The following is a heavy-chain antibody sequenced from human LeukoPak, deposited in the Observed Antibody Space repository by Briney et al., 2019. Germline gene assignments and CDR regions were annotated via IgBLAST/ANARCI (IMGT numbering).Heavy chain of an antibody. CDR2: ISAYNGNT. D-gene: IGHD2-15*01. V-gene: IGHV1-18*01. Sequence: GASVKLSCKTSGYTFTNYGISWVRQAPGLGLEWMGWISAYNGNTNYAQKVQGRVTMTTDTSTSTAYMELSSLRSEDTAVYYCARDDIVVVVANYGMDVWGQGTTVTVSS. CDR3: ARDDIVVVVANYGMDV. J-gene: IGHJ6*02. CDR1: GYTFTNYG.